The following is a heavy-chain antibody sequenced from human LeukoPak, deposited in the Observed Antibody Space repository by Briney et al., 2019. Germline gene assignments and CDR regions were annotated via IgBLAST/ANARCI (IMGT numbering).Heavy chain of an antibody. V-gene: IGHV4-59*01. J-gene: IGHJ5*02. Sequence: SETLSLTCTVSGGSISSYYWSWIRQPPGKGLEWIGYIYYSGGTNYNPPLKSRVTISVDTSKNQFSLKLSSVTAADAAVYYCARYSDNWFDPWGQGTLVTVSS. D-gene: IGHD6-13*01. CDR2: IYYSGGT. CDR3: ARYSDNWFDP. CDR1: GGSISSYY.